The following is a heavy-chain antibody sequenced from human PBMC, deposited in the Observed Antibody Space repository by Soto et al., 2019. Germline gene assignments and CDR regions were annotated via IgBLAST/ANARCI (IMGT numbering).Heavy chain of an antibody. CDR1: GYTFTTSG. D-gene: IGHD1-26*01. CDR3: AXXGSWPYYYYGLDV. CDR2: ISTYNGDT. J-gene: IGHJ6*02. Sequence: QVQLVQSGPEVRKPGASVKVSCEASGYTFTTSGISWVRQVPGQGLEWMGWISTYNGDTTSAQNIQGRVLMTADTSTXXXXXXXXXXXXDXXXXXXXAXXGSWPYYYYGLDVWGQGTTVTVSS. V-gene: IGHV1-18*01.